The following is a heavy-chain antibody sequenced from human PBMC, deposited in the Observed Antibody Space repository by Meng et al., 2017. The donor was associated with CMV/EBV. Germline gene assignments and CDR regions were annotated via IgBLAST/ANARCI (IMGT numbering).Heavy chain of an antibody. Sequence: SGPTLVKPTQTLTLTGTFSGFSLSTSGVGVGWIRQPPGKALEWLALIYWNDDKRYSPSLKSRLTITKDTSKNQVVLTMTNMDPVDTATYYCAHQDQWLAPSYGMDAWGQGTTVTVSS. CDR1: GFSLSTSGVG. CDR3: AHQDQWLAPSYGMDA. D-gene: IGHD6-19*01. CDR2: IYWNDDK. V-gene: IGHV2-5*01. J-gene: IGHJ6*02.